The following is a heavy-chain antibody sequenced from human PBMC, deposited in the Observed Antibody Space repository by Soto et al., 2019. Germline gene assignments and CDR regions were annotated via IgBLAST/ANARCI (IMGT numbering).Heavy chain of an antibody. CDR1: GGSISSYY. CDR2: IYYSGST. J-gene: IGHJ5*02. CDR3: ARSRFLEWLFWFDP. D-gene: IGHD3-3*01. V-gene: IGHV4-59*01. Sequence: PSETLSLTCTVSGGSISSYYWSWIRQPPGKGLEWIGYIYYSGSTNYNPSLKSRVTISVDTSKNQFSLKLSSVTAADTAVYYCARSRFLEWLFWFDPWGQGTLVTVSS.